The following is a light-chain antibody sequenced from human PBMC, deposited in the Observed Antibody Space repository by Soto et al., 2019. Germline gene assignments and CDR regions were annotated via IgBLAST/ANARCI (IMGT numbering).Light chain of an antibody. V-gene: IGKV3-15*01. J-gene: IGKJ3*01. CDR2: GAS. CDR1: QSVSSN. Sequence: EIVMTQSPATLSVSPGERATLSCRASQSVSSNLAWYQQKPGQAPMLLIYGASTSATGIPARFSGSGSGTACTLTISRLQSEDFAVYYCQQYNNWPFTFGPGTKVDIK. CDR3: QQYNNWPFT.